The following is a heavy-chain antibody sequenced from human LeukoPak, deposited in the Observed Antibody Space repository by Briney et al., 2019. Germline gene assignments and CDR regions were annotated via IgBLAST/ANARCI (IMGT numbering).Heavy chain of an antibody. J-gene: IGHJ6*03. CDR2: ITPNSGGT. D-gene: IGHD6-13*01. CDR1: GYTFTGYY. V-gene: IGHV1-2*02. CDR3: ARGPGRYSSSWSTDYYYYMDV. Sequence: ASLKVSSTTSGYTFTGYYMHWVRQTPGQGLEWIGWITPNSGGTNYAQKFQGRVTMTRDTYISTAYMELSRLRSDDTAVYYCARGPGRYSSSWSTDYYYYMDVWGKGTTVTVSS.